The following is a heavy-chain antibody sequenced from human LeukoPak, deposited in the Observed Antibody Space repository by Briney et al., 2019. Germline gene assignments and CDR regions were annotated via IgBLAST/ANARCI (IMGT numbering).Heavy chain of an antibody. CDR2: IYYSGST. CDR3: ARSYCSSTSCYAVGAFDI. CDR1: GGSISSSSFY. V-gene: IGHV4-39*01. J-gene: IGHJ3*02. D-gene: IGHD2-2*01. Sequence: SETLSLTCTVSGGSISSSSFYWGWIRQPPGKGLEWIGSIYYSGSTYYNPPLKSRVTISVDTSKNQFSLKLNSVTAADTAVYYCARSYCSSTSCYAVGAFDIWGQGTMVTVSS.